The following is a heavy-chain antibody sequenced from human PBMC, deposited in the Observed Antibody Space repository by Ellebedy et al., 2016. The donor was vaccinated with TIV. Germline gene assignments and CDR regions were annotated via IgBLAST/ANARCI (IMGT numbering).Heavy chain of an antibody. V-gene: IGHV1-69*06. CDR2: IIPIFGTA. D-gene: IGHD1-7*01. J-gene: IGHJ4*02. CDR3: ARAPYLETGTTLYYFDY. CDR1: GGTFSSYA. Sequence: SVKVSXXASGGTFSSYAISWVRQAPGQGLEWMGGIIPIFGTANYAQKFQGRVTITADKSTSTAYMELSSLRSEDTAVYYCARAPYLETGTTLYYFDYWGQGTLVTVSS.